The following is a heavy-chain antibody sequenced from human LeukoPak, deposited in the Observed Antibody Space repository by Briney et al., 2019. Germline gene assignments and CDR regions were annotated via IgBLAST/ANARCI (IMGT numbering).Heavy chain of an antibody. J-gene: IGHJ4*02. V-gene: IGHV4-59*08. CDR2: IYYSGNT. CDR3: ARSRGSYGSGSYYKN. D-gene: IGHD3-10*01. CDR1: GGSISSYY. Sequence: PSETLSLTCTVSGGSISSYYWSWIRQPPGKGLEWIGYIYYSGNTNYNPSLKSRVTISVDTSKNQFSLKLSSVTAADTAVYYCARSRGSYGSGSYYKNWGQGTLVTVSS.